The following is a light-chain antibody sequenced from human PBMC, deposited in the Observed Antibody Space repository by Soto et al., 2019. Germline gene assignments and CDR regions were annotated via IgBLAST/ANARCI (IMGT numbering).Light chain of an antibody. J-gene: IGKJ5*01. CDR3: QQYDNLLPIT. CDR2: DAS. V-gene: IGKV1-33*01. CDR1: QDIAKN. Sequence: IQMTQSPSSLSASVGDRVTITCQASQDIAKNLNWYQQKPGKAPKLLIYDASSLQTGVPSRFRRSGSSTHFTFTISSLQSEDIATYYCQQYDNLLPITFGHGTRLEMK.